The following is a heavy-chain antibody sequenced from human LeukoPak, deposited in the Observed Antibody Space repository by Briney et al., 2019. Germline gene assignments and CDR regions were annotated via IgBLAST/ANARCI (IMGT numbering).Heavy chain of an antibody. CDR3: ARLHRYFDWFDGMDV. D-gene: IGHD3-9*01. CDR1: GYSFTSYW. CDR2: IYPGDSDT. Sequence: GESLQISCKGSGYSFTSYWIGWVRQMPGKGLEWMGIIYPGDSDTRYSPSFQGQVTISADKSISTAYLQWSSLKASDTAMYYCARLHRYFDWFDGMDVWGQGTTVTVSS. V-gene: IGHV5-51*01. J-gene: IGHJ6*02.